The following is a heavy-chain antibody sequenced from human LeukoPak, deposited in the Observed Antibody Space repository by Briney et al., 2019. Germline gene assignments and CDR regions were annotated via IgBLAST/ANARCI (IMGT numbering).Heavy chain of an antibody. V-gene: IGHV3-48*04. CDR3: ARAMSTFGGVRNYFDS. D-gene: IGHD3-16*01. J-gene: IGHJ4*02. CDR2: VSISSGTI. Sequence: GGSLRLSCAASGFTFSGHNMNWVRQAPGKGLEWISFVSISSGTIYYADSVKGRFRISRDNAKSSLDLEMNSLRAEDTAVYYCARAMSTFGGVRNYFDSWGQGTLVTISS. CDR1: GFTFSGHN.